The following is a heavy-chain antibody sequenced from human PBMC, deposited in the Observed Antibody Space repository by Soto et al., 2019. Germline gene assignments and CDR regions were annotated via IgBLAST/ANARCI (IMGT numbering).Heavy chain of an antibody. Sequence: ASVKVSCKASGGTFTSYAMHWVRQAPGQRLEWMGWINAGNGNTKYSQKFQGRVTITRDTSASTAYMELSSLRSEDTAVYYCASLSRYSSGWPYYYYGMDVWGQGTTVTVSS. CDR1: GGTFTSYA. CDR2: INAGNGNT. CDR3: ASLSRYSSGWPYYYYGMDV. D-gene: IGHD6-19*01. J-gene: IGHJ6*02. V-gene: IGHV1-3*01.